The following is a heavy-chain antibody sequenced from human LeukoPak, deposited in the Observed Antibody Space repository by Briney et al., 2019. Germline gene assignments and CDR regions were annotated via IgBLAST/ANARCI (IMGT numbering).Heavy chain of an antibody. CDR2: ISGTGGTT. CDR1: GFTFSNFA. D-gene: IGHD3-3*01. CDR3: AKNSAIFGVALYWYFAL. J-gene: IGHJ2*01. V-gene: IGHV3-23*01. Sequence: GGSLRLSCAVSGFTFSNFAMSWVRQAPGKGLEWVSSISGTGGTTYYGDSVKGRFTISRDNSKNMLYLQMNSLRAEDTAVYFCAKNSAIFGVALYWYFALWGRGTLVTVSS.